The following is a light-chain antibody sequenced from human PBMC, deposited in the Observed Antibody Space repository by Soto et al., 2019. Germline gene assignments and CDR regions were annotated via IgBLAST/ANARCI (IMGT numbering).Light chain of an antibody. V-gene: IGKV3-20*01. CDR2: DAS. J-gene: IGKJ4*01. CDR3: QQYNSYPLT. CDR1: QTISRRY. Sequence: EIVLTQSPGPLSLSPGERATLSCGAAQTISRRYLAWYQQKPGQAPRLLIYDASNRATGIPARFSGSGSGTDFTLTISRLEPEDFATYYCQQYNSYPLTFGGGTKVDIK.